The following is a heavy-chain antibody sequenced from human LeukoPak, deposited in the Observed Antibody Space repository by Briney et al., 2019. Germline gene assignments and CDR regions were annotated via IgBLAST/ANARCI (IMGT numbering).Heavy chain of an antibody. CDR2: IYTSGST. J-gene: IGHJ3*02. CDR3: ARVPHYYGSGSYSYHDAFDI. Sequence: SETLSLTCTVSDGSISSYYWSWIRQPAGKGLEWIGRIYTSGSTNYNPSLKRRVTMSVDTSKNQFSLKLSSVTAADTAVYYCARVPHYYGSGSYSYHDAFDIWGQGTMVTVSS. D-gene: IGHD3-10*01. V-gene: IGHV4-4*07. CDR1: DGSISSYY.